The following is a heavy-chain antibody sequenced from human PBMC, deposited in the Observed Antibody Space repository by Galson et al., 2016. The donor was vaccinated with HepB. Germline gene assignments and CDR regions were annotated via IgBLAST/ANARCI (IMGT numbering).Heavy chain of an antibody. CDR3: ARDSSSWYMYDY. CDR1: GGSISSSY. D-gene: IGHD6-13*01. Sequence: SETLSLTCTVSGGSISSSYWSWIRQPPGKGLEWIGYIYYGGSTKYNPSLKSRVTISVDTPKNQFSLKLSSVTAADTAVYYCARDSSSWYMYDYWGQGTLVTVSS. CDR2: IYYGGST. V-gene: IGHV4-59*01. J-gene: IGHJ4*02.